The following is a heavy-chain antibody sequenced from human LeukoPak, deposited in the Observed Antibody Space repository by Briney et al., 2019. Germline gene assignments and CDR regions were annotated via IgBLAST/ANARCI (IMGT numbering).Heavy chain of an antibody. CDR2: ISGSGGSK. V-gene: IGHV3-23*01. Sequence: GGSLRLSCAASGFTFSSYAMSWVRQAPGKGLEWVSAISGSGGSKYYADSVKGRFTISRDNSKNTLYLQMNSLRAEDTAVYYCASPDYGDYASFFDYWGQGTLVTVSS. J-gene: IGHJ4*02. D-gene: IGHD4-17*01. CDR3: ASPDYGDYASFFDY. CDR1: GFTFSSYA.